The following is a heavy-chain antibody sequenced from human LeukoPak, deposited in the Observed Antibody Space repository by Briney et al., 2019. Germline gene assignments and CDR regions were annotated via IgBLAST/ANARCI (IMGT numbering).Heavy chain of an antibody. J-gene: IGHJ6*02. D-gene: IGHD5-12*01. V-gene: IGHV1-18*01. CDR3: AREGVYSGYKYYYYGMDV. Sequence: ASVKVSCKASGYTFTSYGISWVRQAPGQGLEWMGWISAYNGNTNYAQKLQGRVTMTTDTSTSTAYMELRSLRFDDTAVYYCAREGVYSGYKYYYYGMDVWGQGTTVTVSS. CDR1: GYTFTSYG. CDR2: ISAYNGNT.